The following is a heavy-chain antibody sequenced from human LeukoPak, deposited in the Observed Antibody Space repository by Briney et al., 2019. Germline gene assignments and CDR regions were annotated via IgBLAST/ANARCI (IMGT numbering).Heavy chain of an antibody. CDR2: IYYSGST. V-gene: IGHV4-61*08. J-gene: IGHJ6*03. Sequence: SETLSLTCAVSGGSITSIGYYWSWIRQPPGKGPEWIGYIYYSGSTNYNPSLKSRVTISVDTSKNQFSLKLSSVTAADTAVYYCARDQGFSYYYYMDVWGKGTTVTVSS. CDR1: GGSITSIGYY. CDR3: ARDQGFSYYYYMDV.